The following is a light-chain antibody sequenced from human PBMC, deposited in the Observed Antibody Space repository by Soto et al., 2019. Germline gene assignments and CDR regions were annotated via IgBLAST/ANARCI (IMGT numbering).Light chain of an antibody. CDR3: CAYAGSSTFV. J-gene: IGLJ3*02. CDR2: EVS. V-gene: IGLV2-23*02. Sequence: QSALTQPASVSGSPGQSITISCTGTSSDVGSYNLVSWYQQHPGKAPKLMIYEVSKRPSGVSNRFSGSKSGNTASLTISGLQDEDEADYYCCAYAGSSTFVFGGGTKLTVL. CDR1: SSDVGSYNL.